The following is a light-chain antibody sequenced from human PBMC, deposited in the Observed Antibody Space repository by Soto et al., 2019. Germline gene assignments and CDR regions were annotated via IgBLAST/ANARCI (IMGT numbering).Light chain of an antibody. Sequence: DIVMTQSPLSLPVTPGEPASISCRSSQSLLHSNGYNYLDWYLQKPGQSPQLLIYLGSNRASGVPYRFSDSGSGADFILTISRVEAEDVGIYYCMQALQHPPFGQGTKLEIK. CDR2: LGS. V-gene: IGKV2-28*01. CDR1: QSLLHSNGYNY. J-gene: IGKJ2*01. CDR3: MQALQHPP.